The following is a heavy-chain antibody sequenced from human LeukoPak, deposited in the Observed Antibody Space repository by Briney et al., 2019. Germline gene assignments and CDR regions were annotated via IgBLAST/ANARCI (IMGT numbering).Heavy chain of an antibody. Sequence: SETLSLTCTVSGGSFSSYFWSWIRQPPGKGLEWIGYIYYSGSTHYNYSLTRRVTISLDTSQNQFSLKLSSGTASDTAVYFCAIELGDRLLFDYWGQGTLVTVSS. CDR1: GGSFSSYF. CDR3: AIELGDRLLFDY. J-gene: IGHJ4*02. V-gene: IGHV4-59*01. D-gene: IGHD2-21*01. CDR2: IYYSGST.